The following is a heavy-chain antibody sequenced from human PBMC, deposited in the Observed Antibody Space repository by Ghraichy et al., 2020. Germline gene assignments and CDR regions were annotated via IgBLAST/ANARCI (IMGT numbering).Heavy chain of an antibody. CDR1: GDSVSSNSAA. D-gene: IGHD5-24*01. V-gene: IGHV6-1*01. CDR3: GGSIKGSGNGVDV. CDR2: TYYRSKWFN. J-gene: IGHJ6*02. Sequence: SQTLSLTCDISGDSVSSNSAAWNWIRQSPSRGLEWLGRTYYRSKWFNNYAESVKGRIIITPDTSKNQFSLQLKSVTPEDTAVYYCGGSIKGSGNGVDVWGQGTTVTVSS.